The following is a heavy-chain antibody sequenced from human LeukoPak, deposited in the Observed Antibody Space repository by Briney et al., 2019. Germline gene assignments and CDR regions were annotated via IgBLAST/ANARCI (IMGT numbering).Heavy chain of an antibody. CDR3: AKDMGGSGSSSYAFDI. D-gene: IGHD3-10*01. V-gene: IGHV3-9*03. CDR1: GFTFDDYA. Sequence: PGGSLRLSCAASGFTFDDYAMHWVRQAPGKGLEWVSGISWNSGSIGYADSVKGRFTISRDNAKNSLYLQMNSLRAEDMALYYCAKDMGGSGSSSYAFDIWGQGTMVTVSS. J-gene: IGHJ3*02. CDR2: ISWNSGSI.